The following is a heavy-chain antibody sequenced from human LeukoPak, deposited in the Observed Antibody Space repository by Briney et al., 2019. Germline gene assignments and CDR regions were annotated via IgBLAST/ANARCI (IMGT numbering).Heavy chain of an antibody. CDR3: ARNGGNSDFDY. CDR1: GVSISSSSSNC. Sequence: QPSETLSLTCAVSGVSISSSSSNCWTWVRQPPGKGLEWIGEIYYSGATNYNPSLKSRVTMLLDKSNNQFSLKLNSVTAADTAVYYCARNGGNSDFDYWGQGTLVTVSS. CDR2: IYYSGAT. D-gene: IGHD4-23*01. V-gene: IGHV4-4*02. J-gene: IGHJ4*02.